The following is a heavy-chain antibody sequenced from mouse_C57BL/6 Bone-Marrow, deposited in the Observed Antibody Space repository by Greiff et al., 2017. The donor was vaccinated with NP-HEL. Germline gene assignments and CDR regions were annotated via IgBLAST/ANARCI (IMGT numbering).Heavy chain of an antibody. J-gene: IGHJ2*01. CDR2: INPSSGYT. D-gene: IGHD1-1*01. V-gene: IGHV1-4*01. CDR1: GYTFTSYT. CDR3: ARRFILDW. Sequence: VQGVESGAELARPGASVKMSCKASGYTFTSYTMHWVKQRPGQGLEWIGSINPSSGYTKYNQKFKDKATLTADKSSSTAYMQLSSLTAEDSAVYYCARRFILDWWGQGTTLTVSS.